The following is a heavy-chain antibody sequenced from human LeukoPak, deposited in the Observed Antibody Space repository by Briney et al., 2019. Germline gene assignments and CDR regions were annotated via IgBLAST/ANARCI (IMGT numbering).Heavy chain of an antibody. V-gene: IGHV4-34*01. D-gene: IGHD3-3*01. CDR2: INHSGST. CDR3: ARWGYDFWSGYYNV. J-gene: IGHJ4*02. CDR1: GGSFSGYY. Sequence: SETLSLTCAVYGGSFSGYYWSWIRQPPGKGLEWIGEINHSGSTNYNPSLKSRVTISVDTSKNQFSLKLSSVTAADTAVYYCARWGYDFWSGYYNVWGQGTLVTVSS.